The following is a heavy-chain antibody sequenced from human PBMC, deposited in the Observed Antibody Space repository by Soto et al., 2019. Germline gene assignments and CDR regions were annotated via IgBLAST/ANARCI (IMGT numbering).Heavy chain of an antibody. CDR1: GYTFTSYA. Sequence: QVQLVQSGAEVKKPGASVKVSCKASGYTFTSYAMHWVRQAPGQRLEWMGWINAGNGNTKYSHKFQGRVTITRDTSASTAYMELSSLSAEDTAVYYCTKGRLYSCSPGGYWGQGTLVTVSS. J-gene: IGHJ4*02. D-gene: IGHD6-6*01. CDR3: TKGRLYSCSPGGY. V-gene: IGHV1-3*01. CDR2: INAGNGNT.